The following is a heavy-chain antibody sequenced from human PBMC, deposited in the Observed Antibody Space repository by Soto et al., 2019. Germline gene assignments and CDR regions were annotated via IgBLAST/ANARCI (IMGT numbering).Heavy chain of an antibody. CDR1: GDSVSSNTAS. Sequence: SQTLSLTCAISGDSVSSNTASWNWIRQSPSRGLEWLGRTYFRSKWYNDYAVSVKSRIIINPDTSNNQFSLQLNSVTPEDTAVYFCAKGDNIVPKTGNAFDPWGQGIMVTGSS. V-gene: IGHV6-1*01. J-gene: IGHJ5*02. D-gene: IGHD1-1*01. CDR3: AKGDNIVPKTGNAFDP. CDR2: TYFRSKWYN.